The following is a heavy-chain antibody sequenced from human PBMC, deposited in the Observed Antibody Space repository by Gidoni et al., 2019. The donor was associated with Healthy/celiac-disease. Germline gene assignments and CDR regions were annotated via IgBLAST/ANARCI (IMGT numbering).Heavy chain of an antibody. D-gene: IGHD1-26*01. CDR2: LYWDDDK. CDR3: AHRRGRGSSHDAFDI. J-gene: IGHJ3*02. CDR1: GVSLSPRGVG. Sequence: QITLKESGPTLVKPTQPLTLTFTFPGVSLSPRGVGVGWIRHPPGKAPEWLALLYWDDDKRYSPSLRSRLTITKDTSKTQVVLTMTNMDPVDTATYYCAHRRGRGSSHDAFDIWGQGTMVTVSS. V-gene: IGHV2-5*02.